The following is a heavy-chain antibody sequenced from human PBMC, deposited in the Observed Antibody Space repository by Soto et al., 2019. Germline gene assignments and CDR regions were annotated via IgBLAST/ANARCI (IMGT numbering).Heavy chain of an antibody. CDR2: INAGNGNT. CDR3: ANDIIVTPGANGLDY. CDR1: GYTSTNYG. V-gene: IGHV1-3*01. D-gene: IGHD2-2*01. Sequence: ASVKVSCKASGYTSTNYGMHWVRQAPGQRLEWMGWINAGNGNTKYSQKFQGRITITRDTSASTVYMELSSLRSEDTAVYYCANDIIVTPGANGLDYPGQGALVTVPS. J-gene: IGHJ4*02.